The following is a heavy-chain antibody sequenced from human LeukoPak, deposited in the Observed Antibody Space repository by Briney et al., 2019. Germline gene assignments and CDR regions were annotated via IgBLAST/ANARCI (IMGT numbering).Heavy chain of an antibody. D-gene: IGHD1-26*01. CDR2: IIPIFGTA. CDR3: ASLGADYSQMYYFDY. Sequence: SVKVSCKASGCTFSSYAISWVRQAPGQGLEWMGGIIPIFGTANYAQKFQGRVTITADESTSTAYMELSSLRSEDTAVYYCASLGADYSQMYYFDYWGQGTLVTVSS. J-gene: IGHJ4*02. V-gene: IGHV1-69*13. CDR1: GCTFSSYA.